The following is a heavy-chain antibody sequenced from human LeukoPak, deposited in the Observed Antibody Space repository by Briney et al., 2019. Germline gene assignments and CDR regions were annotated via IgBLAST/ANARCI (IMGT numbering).Heavy chain of an antibody. CDR3: ATNYYGSGSPTRLPYV. CDR1: GGSFRGYY. Sequence: SETLSLTCAVYGGSFRGYYGSWIRQPPGKGLEWIGEINHSGSTNYNPSLKSRVTISVDTSKNQFSLKLSPVTAADTAVYYCATNYYGSGSPTRLPYVWGQGTTVTVSS. CDR2: INHSGST. J-gene: IGHJ6*02. D-gene: IGHD3-10*01. V-gene: IGHV4-34*01.